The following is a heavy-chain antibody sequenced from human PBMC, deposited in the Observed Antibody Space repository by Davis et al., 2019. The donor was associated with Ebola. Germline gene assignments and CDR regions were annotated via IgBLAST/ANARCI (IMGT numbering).Heavy chain of an antibody. CDR1: GGSISSYY. D-gene: IGHD5-24*01. V-gene: IGHV4-59*08. CDR2: IYYSGST. J-gene: IGHJ4*02. Sequence: SETLSLTCTVSGGSISSYYWNWIRQPPGKGLEWIGYIYYSGSTNYNPSLKSRVTISVDTSKNQFSLKLSSVTAADTAVYYCAKMATIGHYFDYWGQGTLVTVSS. CDR3: AKMATIGHYFDY.